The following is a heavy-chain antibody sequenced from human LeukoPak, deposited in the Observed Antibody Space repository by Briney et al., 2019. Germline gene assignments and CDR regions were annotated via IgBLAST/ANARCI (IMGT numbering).Heavy chain of an antibody. Sequence: PSETLSLTCAVYGGSFSGCYWSWIRQPPGKGLEWIGEINHSGSTNYNPSLKSRVTISVDTSKNQFSLKLSSVTAADTAVYYCARLQNRLSYYYYGMDVWGQGTTVTVSS. CDR2: INHSGST. V-gene: IGHV4-34*01. CDR3: ARLQNRLSYYYYGMDV. CDR1: GGSFSGCY. D-gene: IGHD1-14*01. J-gene: IGHJ6*02.